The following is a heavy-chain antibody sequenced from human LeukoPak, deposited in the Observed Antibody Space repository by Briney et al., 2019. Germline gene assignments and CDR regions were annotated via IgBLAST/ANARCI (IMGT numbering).Heavy chain of an antibody. D-gene: IGHD1-14*01. J-gene: IGHJ6*02. V-gene: IGHV3-9*01. CDR3: IKDIRPGGMDV. CDR1: GFTVLDHA. Sequence: GGSLRLSCVGSGFTVLDHAMHWVRQAPGKGLEWVSGIGWSSGRIDYADSVKGRFTSSRDNAKNSLYLQMNSLRSEDTAIYYCIKDIRPGGMDVWGQGITVTVSS. CDR2: IGWSSGRI.